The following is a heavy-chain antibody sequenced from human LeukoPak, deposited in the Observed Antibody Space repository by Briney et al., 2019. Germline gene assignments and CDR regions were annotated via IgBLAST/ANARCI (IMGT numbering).Heavy chain of an antibody. V-gene: IGHV4-34*01. Sequence: SETLSLTCAVYGGSFSGYYWSWIRQPPGKGLEWIGEINHSGSTNYNPSLKSRVTISVDTSKNQFSLKLSSVTAADTAVYYCARDRQGAAAGMKKPDYWGQGTLVTVSS. J-gene: IGHJ4*02. CDR3: ARDRQGAAAGMKKPDY. CDR2: INHSGST. D-gene: IGHD6-13*01. CDR1: GGSFSGYY.